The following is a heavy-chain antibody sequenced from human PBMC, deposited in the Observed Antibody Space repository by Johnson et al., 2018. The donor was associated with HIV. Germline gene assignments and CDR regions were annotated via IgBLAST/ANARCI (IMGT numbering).Heavy chain of an antibody. CDR2: IWYDGSNK. CDR1: GFTFSSYA. J-gene: IGHJ3*01. Sequence: QVQLVESGGGVVQPGRSLRLSCAASGFTFSSYAMHWVRQAPGKGLEWVAVIWYDGSNKYYADSVKGRFTISRDNSKNTLYLQMNSLRAEDTAKYYCAKAQVLADDCFNVWGQGTVVTVSS. V-gene: IGHV3-30*04. CDR3: AKAQVLADDCFNV. D-gene: IGHD2-8*02.